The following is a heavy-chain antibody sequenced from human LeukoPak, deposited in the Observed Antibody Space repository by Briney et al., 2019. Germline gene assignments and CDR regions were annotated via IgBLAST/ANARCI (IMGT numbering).Heavy chain of an antibody. V-gene: IGHV4-34*01. CDR1: GGSFSGYY. D-gene: IGHD3-16*02. Sequence: SETLSLTCAVYGGSFSGYYWSWIRQPPGKGLEWIGEINHSGSTNYNPSLKSRVTISVDTSKNQFSLKLSSVTAADTAVYYCAREGSTMITFGGVIYWFDPWGQGTLVTVSS. CDR2: INHSGST. J-gene: IGHJ5*02. CDR3: AREGSTMITFGGVIYWFDP.